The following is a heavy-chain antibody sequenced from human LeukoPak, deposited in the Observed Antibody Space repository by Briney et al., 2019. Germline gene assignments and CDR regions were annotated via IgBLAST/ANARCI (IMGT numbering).Heavy chain of an antibody. V-gene: IGHV4-59*11. CDR1: GGSISSHY. CDR3: ARQTGTYYYYYMDV. CDR2: IYYSGST. J-gene: IGHJ6*03. D-gene: IGHD1/OR15-1a*01. Sequence: PSETLSLTCTVSGGSISSHYWSWIRQPPGKGLEWIGYIYYSGSTNYNPSLKSRVTISVDTSKNQFSLKLSSVTAADTAVYYCARQTGTYYYYYMDVWGKGTTVTVSS.